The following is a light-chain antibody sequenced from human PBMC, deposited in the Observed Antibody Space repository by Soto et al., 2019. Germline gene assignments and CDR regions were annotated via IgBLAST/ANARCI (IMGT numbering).Light chain of an antibody. CDR3: QQYGSSPRA. Sequence: EILLTQSPGTLSLSPGERATLSCRASQSVSRSYLEWYQQKPGQAPRLPIYGASSRDTGIPERFSGSGSGTEFTLTISRLEPEDFAVDYCQQYGSSPRAFGQGTQVDI. CDR1: QSVSRSY. V-gene: IGKV3-20*01. CDR2: GAS. J-gene: IGKJ1*01.